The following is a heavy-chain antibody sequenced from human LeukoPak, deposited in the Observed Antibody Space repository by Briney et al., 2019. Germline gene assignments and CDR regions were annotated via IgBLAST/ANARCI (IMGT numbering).Heavy chain of an antibody. J-gene: IGHJ4*02. CDR2: IKQDGSEK. Sequence: PGGSLRLSCAASGFTFSSYAMHWVRQAPGKGLEWVANIKQDGSEKYYVDSVKGRFTISRDNAKNSLYLQMNSLRAEDTAVYYCARENYAGQTFYGDYGPHNARFDYWGQGTLVTVSS. V-gene: IGHV3-7*01. D-gene: IGHD4-17*01. CDR1: GFTFSSYA. CDR3: ARENYAGQTFYGDYGPHNARFDY.